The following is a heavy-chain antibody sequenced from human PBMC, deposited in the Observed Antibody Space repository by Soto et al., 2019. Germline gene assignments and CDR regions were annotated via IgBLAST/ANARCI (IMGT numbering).Heavy chain of an antibody. CDR2: ISSSSSNI. V-gene: IGHV3-48*02. Sequence: EVQLVESGGGLVQPGGSLRLSCAASGFTFSSYSMNWVRQAPGKGLEWVSYISSSSSNIYYADSVKGRFTISRDNAKNSLYLQMNSLRDEDTAVYYCARIISSDYSNYDYWGQGTLITVSS. CDR1: GFTFSSYS. J-gene: IGHJ4*02. CDR3: ARIISSDYSNYDY. D-gene: IGHD4-4*01.